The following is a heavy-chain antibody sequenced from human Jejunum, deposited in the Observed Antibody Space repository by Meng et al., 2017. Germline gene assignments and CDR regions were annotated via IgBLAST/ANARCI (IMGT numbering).Heavy chain of an antibody. D-gene: IGHD6-19*01. CDR3: ARVYGSGWYHFDY. CDR2: IYNSGST. V-gene: IGHV4-59*01. Sequence: GSLRLSCTVSGGSISSYYWSWIRQPPGKGLEWIGYIYNSGSTNYNPSLLRRVTISVDTSKNQFSLKLSSVTAADTAVYYCARVYGSGWYHFDYWGQGTLVTVSS. J-gene: IGHJ4*02. CDR1: GGSISSYY.